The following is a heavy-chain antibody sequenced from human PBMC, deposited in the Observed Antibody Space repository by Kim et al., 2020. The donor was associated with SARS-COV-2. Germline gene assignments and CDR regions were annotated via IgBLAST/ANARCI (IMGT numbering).Heavy chain of an antibody. D-gene: IGHD3-10*01. Sequence: GGSLRLSCAASGFTFSNYDMHWVRQAPGKGLEWVGIINYNGINKYYADSVKGRFTISRDNSKNTLDLQMNSLSGDDTAVYYCARDRDARRLHGSGPLDYWGQGTLVTVSS. V-gene: IGHV3-33*01. CDR3: ARDRDARRLHGSGPLDY. CDR1: GFTFSNYD. CDR2: INYNGINK. J-gene: IGHJ4*02.